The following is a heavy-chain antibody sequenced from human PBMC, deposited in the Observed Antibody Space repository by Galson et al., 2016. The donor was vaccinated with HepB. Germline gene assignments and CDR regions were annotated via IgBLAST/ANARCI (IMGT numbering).Heavy chain of an antibody. CDR2: ISSASSIK. D-gene: IGHD3-10*01. CDR1: GFTFNTYG. J-gene: IGHJ5*02. CDR3: ARDYVTGA. V-gene: IGHV3-48*04. Sequence: SLRLSCADSGFTFNTYGMNWVRQAPGKGLEWVSYISSASSIKYYADSVKGRFTISRDNARHSLYLEMNSLRGEDTAMYYCARDYVTGAWGQGVLVTVSS.